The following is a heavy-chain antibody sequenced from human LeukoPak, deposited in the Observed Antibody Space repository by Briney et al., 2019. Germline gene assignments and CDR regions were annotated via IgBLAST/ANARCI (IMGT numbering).Heavy chain of an antibody. J-gene: IGHJ4*02. CDR1: GYTFSTYG. CDR2: IWHDGSDK. D-gene: IGHD7-27*01. Sequence: GGSLRLSCAASGYTFSTYGLHWARQAPGKGLEWVALIWHDGSDKYYADSVKGRFTISRDTSKNTLYLQMNSLRAEDTAVYYCARELNWGLDYWGQGTLVTVSS. V-gene: IGHV3-33*01. CDR3: ARELNWGLDY.